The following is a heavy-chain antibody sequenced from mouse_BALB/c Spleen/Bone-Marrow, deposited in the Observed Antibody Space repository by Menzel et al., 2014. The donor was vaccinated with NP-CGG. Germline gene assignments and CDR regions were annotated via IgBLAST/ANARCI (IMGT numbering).Heavy chain of an antibody. V-gene: IGHV1S81*02. D-gene: IGHD1-1*01. CDR1: GYTFTSYW. CDR2: INPSNGRT. CDR3: ARCLHYYGSSYGYFDV. Sequence: VQLQQSGAELVKPGASVRLSCKASGYTFTSYWMHWVKQRPGQGLEWIGEINPSNGRTNYNEKFKSKATLTVDKSSSTAYMQLSSLTSGDSAVYYCARCLHYYGSSYGYFDVWGAGTTVTVSS. J-gene: IGHJ1*01.